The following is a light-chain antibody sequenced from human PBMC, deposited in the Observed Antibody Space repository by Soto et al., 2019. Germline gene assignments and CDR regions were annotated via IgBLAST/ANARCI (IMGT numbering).Light chain of an antibody. J-gene: IGLJ3*02. Sequence: QSALTQPPSASGSPGQSVTISCTGTSSDIGGYNSVSWYQQHPGKAPRLMIYEVNKRPSGVPDRFSGSKSGNTASLTISGLQAEDEGDYYCCSYAGTYSWVFGGGTQLTVL. V-gene: IGLV2-8*01. CDR3: CSYAGTYSWV. CDR2: EVN. CDR1: SSDIGGYNS.